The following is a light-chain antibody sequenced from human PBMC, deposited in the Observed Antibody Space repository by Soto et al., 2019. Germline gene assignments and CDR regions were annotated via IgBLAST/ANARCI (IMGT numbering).Light chain of an antibody. V-gene: IGKV1-5*03. Sequence: IQMTQSPSTLSASVGDRVTITCRASHHIDAWLAWYQQKPGKAPKVLIYKASILESGVPSRFSGSGTGTEITLHINKLQPEDSAKYYFQQHSNYPLTFGGGTKVEIK. CDR2: KAS. J-gene: IGKJ4*01. CDR3: QQHSNYPLT. CDR1: HHIDAW.